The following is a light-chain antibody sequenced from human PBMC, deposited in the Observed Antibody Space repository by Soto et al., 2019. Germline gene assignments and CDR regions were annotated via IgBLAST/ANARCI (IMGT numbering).Light chain of an antibody. CDR2: DGT. V-gene: IGKV1-5*01. J-gene: IGKJ2*01. Sequence: DIQMTQSPSTLPASVGDRVTITCRASRTISSWLAWYQQRPGKGPKLLIYDGTNLESGVPSRFSGSRSGTEFTLTISSLQPDDVATYYCQQYNGYSTFAQGTYVDIK. CDR1: RTISSW. CDR3: QQYNGYST.